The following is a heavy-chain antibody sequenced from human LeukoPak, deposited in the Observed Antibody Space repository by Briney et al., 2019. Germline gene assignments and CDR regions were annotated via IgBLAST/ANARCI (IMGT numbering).Heavy chain of an antibody. CDR2: ISYDGSNQ. CDR3: ARVGYYASGPFSYFDY. D-gene: IGHD3-10*01. CDR1: GFTFSGYA. Sequence: PGGSLRLSCAASGFTFSGYAMHWVRHAPGKGLEWLAVISYDGSNQYYAHSVKGRFTISRDNSKNTLYLQMNSLSVEDTAVYYCARVGYYASGPFSYFDYWGQGTLVTVSS. V-gene: IGHV3-30-3*01. J-gene: IGHJ4*02.